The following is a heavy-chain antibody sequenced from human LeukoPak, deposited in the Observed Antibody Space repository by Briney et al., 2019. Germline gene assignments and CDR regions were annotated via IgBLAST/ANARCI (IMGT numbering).Heavy chain of an antibody. D-gene: IGHD4/OR15-4a*01. V-gene: IGHV4-39*01. CDR1: GFTFSSYSMN. CDR2: IYYGQTI. J-gene: IGHJ5*01. CDR3: VRHDGRGGATMGAFDS. Sequence: GSLRLSCAASGFTFSSYSMNWVRQSPGKGLEWIGSIYYGQTIYYNPSLNSRVTISVVTSKDQFTLQLNSVTAADTAVYYCVRHDGRGGATMGAFDSWGQGSLVTVSS.